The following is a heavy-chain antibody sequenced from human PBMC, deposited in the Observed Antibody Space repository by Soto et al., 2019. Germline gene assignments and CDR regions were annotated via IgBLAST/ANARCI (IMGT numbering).Heavy chain of an antibody. Sequence: QVQLVQSGAEVKKPGASVKVSCKASGYTFTSYYMHWVRQAPGQGLEWMGIINPSSGSTTYAQKFQGRVTMTGDTYTYTVYMELSSLGSEDTAVFYCASAYSSTYFPYWGQGTLVTVSS. J-gene: IGHJ4*02. CDR3: ASAYSSTYFPY. CDR1: GYTFTSYY. CDR2: INPSSGST. V-gene: IGHV1-46*01. D-gene: IGHD6-13*01.